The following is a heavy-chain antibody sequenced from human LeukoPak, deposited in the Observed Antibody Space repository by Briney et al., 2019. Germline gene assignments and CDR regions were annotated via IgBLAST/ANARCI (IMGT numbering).Heavy chain of an antibody. V-gene: IGHV3-15*01. CDR3: AKDQRVAVAYNWFDP. Sequence: TGGSLRLSCAASGFTFSNAWMSWVRQAPGKGLEWVGRIKSKTDGGTTDYAAPVKGRFTISRDDSKNTLYLQMNSLRAEDTAVYYCAKDQRVAVAYNWFDPWGQGTLVTVSS. CDR1: GFTFSNAW. J-gene: IGHJ5*02. D-gene: IGHD6-19*01. CDR2: IKSKTDGGTT.